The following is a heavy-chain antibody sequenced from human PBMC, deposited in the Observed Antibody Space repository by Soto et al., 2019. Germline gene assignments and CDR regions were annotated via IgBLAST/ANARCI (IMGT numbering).Heavy chain of an antibody. CDR2: IYYSGST. D-gene: IGHD3-3*01. CDR1: GGSISSYY. V-gene: IGHV4-59*01. CDR3: ARGLYDFWSGYYKGSWFDP. J-gene: IGHJ5*02. Sequence: SETLSLTCAVSGGSISSYYLSWIRQPPGKGLEWIGYIYYSGSTNYNPSLKSRVTISVDTSKNQFSLKLSSVTAADTAVYYCARGLYDFWSGYYKGSWFDPWGQGTLVTVSS.